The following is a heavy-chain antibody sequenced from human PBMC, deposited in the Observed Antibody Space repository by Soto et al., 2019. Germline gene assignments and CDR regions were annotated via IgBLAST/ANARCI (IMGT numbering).Heavy chain of an antibody. CDR2: INHTGGT. V-gene: IGHV4-34*01. Sequence: GGSVNGYYWNWIRQPPGKGLEWIGEINHTGGTHYNPSLKSRVTMSVDTSKNQFSLRLSSVTAADTAIYYCARPEYFCSADSCHPPFSFWGQGTLVTVSS. CDR3: ARPEYFCSADSCHPPFSF. CDR1: GGSVNGYY. D-gene: IGHD2-15*01. J-gene: IGHJ4*02.